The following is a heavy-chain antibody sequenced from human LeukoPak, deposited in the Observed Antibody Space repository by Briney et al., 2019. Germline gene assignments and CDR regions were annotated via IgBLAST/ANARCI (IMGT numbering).Heavy chain of an antibody. CDR1: GFTFSTYD. D-gene: IGHD1-7*01. Sequence: GGSLRLSCAASGFTFSTYDMHWARQAIGKGLEWVSGIASAGDTFYSGSVKGRFTISRENAKKSSYLQMNSLRAGDTAVYYCARGGELGFDTWGQGTLVTVSS. CDR2: IASAGDT. J-gene: IGHJ5*02. CDR3: ARGGELGFDT. V-gene: IGHV3-13*01.